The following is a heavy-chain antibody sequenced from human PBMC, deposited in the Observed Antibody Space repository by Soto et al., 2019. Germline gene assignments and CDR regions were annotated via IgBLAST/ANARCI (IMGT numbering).Heavy chain of an antibody. CDR2: IYYSGST. CDR1: GGSISSGDYY. J-gene: IGHJ3*02. V-gene: IGHV4-30-4*01. Sequence: QVQLQESGPGLVKPSQTLSLTCTVSGGSISSGDYYWSWIRQPPGKGLEWIGYIYYSGSTYYNPPLKSRVTISVDTSKNQFSLKLSSVTAADTAVYYCASNYDSSGYYYAKDAFDIWGQGTMVTVSS. CDR3: ASNYDSSGYYYAKDAFDI. D-gene: IGHD3-22*01.